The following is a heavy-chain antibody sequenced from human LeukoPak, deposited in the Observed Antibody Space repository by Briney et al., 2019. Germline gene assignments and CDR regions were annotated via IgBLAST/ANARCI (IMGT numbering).Heavy chain of an antibody. D-gene: IGHD3-10*01. CDR1: GGSISSYY. V-gene: IGHV4-59*01. CDR3: ARGGYYGSGNDFRFDP. J-gene: IGHJ5*02. Sequence: PSETLSLTCTVSGGSISSYYWSWIRQSPGKGLECIGYIHYTGSTNYNASLKSRVTISVETSKNQFSLKLKSVTAADMAVYYCARGGYYGSGNDFRFDPWGQGTLVTVSS. CDR2: IHYTGST.